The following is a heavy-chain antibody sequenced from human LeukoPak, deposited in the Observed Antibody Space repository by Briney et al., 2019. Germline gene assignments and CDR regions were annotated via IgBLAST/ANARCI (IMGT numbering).Heavy chain of an antibody. D-gene: IGHD2-21*02. CDR1: GYTFGIYG. Sequence: ASVKVSCKASGYTFGIYGISWVRQAPGQGLEWVAWISPYDGDTNYAQKFEGRVTMTTETSTNTAYMELRSLRSDDTAIYYCARDYCTRGGDCYKEDLFDPWGQGTLVTVSA. CDR3: ARDYCTRGGDCYKEDLFDP. V-gene: IGHV1-18*01. CDR2: ISPYDGDT. J-gene: IGHJ5*02.